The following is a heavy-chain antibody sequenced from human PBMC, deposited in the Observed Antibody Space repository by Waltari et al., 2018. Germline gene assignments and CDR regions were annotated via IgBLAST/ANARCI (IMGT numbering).Heavy chain of an antibody. CDR1: GFTVSSNY. Sequence: EVQLVESGGGLIQPGGSLRLSCAASGFTVSSNYMSWVRQAPGKGLEWVSVIYSGGSTYYADSVKGRFTSSRDNSKNTLYLQMNSLRAEDTAVYYCARDAVVAATHRSYYYGMDVWGQGTTVTVSS. CDR2: IYSGGST. J-gene: IGHJ6*02. D-gene: IGHD2-15*01. V-gene: IGHV3-53*01. CDR3: ARDAVVAATHRSYYYGMDV.